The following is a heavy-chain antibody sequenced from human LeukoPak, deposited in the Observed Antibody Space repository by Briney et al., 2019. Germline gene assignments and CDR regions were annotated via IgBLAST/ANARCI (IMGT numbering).Heavy chain of an antibody. CDR2: INDSGST. J-gene: IGHJ4*02. CDR1: GGSFSGYY. V-gene: IGHV4-34*01. CDR3: ARAHHRRVYDYVWGSYPY. D-gene: IGHD3-16*02. Sequence: SETLSLTCGVYGGSFSGYYWSWIRQPPGKGLEWIGEINDSGSTNYNPSLKSRATISADTSKNQFSLNLSSVTAADTAVYYCARAHHRRVYDYVWGSYPYWGQGTLVTVSS.